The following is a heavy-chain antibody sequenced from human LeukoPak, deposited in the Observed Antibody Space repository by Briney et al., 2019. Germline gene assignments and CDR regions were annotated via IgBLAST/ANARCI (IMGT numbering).Heavy chain of an antibody. CDR3: AKDPRAYSSGWYWSDY. CDR1: GFTFSSYG. Sequence: GGSLSLSCAASGFTFSSYGMHWVRQAPGKGLEWVAFIRFDGSNKYYADSVKGRFTISRDNSKNTLYLQMNSLRVEDTAVYYCAKDPRAYSSGWYWSDYWGQGTLVTVSS. D-gene: IGHD6-19*01. CDR2: IRFDGSNK. V-gene: IGHV3-30*02. J-gene: IGHJ4*02.